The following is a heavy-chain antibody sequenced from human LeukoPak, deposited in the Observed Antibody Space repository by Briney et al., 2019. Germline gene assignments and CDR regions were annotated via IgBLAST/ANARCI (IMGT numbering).Heavy chain of an antibody. CDR1: GFSLSTSGMC. Sequence: SGPALVKPTQTLTLTCTFSGFSLSTSGMCVSWIRQPPGKALEWLARIDWDDDKYYSTSLKTRLTISKDTSKNQVVLTMTNMDPVDTATYYCARNSKYYDFWSGSGALDIWGQGTMVTVSS. CDR3: ARNSKYYDFWSGSGALDI. J-gene: IGHJ3*02. V-gene: IGHV2-70*11. CDR2: IDWDDDK. D-gene: IGHD3-3*01.